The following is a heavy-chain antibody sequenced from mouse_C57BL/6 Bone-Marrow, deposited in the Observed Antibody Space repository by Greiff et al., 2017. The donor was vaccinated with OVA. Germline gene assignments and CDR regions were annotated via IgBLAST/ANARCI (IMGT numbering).Heavy chain of an antibody. CDR3: ARSGGYGSRGYFDG. CDR2: IDPSDSYT. V-gene: IGHV1-69*01. Sequence: QVQLKQPGAELVMPGASVKLSCKASGYTFTSYWMHWVKQRPGQGLEWIGEIDPSDSYTNYNQKFKGKSTLTVDKSSSTAYMQLSSLTSEDSAVYYCARSGGYGSRGYFDGWGTGTTVAVSS. D-gene: IGHD1-1*01. CDR1: GYTFTSYW. J-gene: IGHJ1*03.